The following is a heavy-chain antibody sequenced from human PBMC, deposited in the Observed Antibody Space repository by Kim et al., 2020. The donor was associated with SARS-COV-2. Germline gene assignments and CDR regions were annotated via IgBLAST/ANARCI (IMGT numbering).Heavy chain of an antibody. Sequence: GGSLRLSCAASGFVFDDYAMHWVRQAPAKGLEWVSGVSWNSGIIAYGGSVEGRFTISRDNAKRSVFLEMNSLRVEDTALYYCVKGGFLTGGPFDSWGQGT. J-gene: IGHJ4*02. V-gene: IGHV3-9*01. CDR2: VSWNSGII. CDR3: VKGGFLTGGPFDS. CDR1: GFVFDDYA. D-gene: IGHD3-9*01.